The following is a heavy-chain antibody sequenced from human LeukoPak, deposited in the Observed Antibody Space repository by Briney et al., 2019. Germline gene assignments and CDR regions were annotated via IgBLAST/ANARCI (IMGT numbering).Heavy chain of an antibody. V-gene: IGHV1-3*01. CDR3: ARGWYTAIVTPTDY. J-gene: IGHJ4*02. CDR1: GYTFTSYA. Sequence: GASVKVSCKASGYTFTSYAMHWVRQAPGQRLEWMGWINAGNGNTKYSQKFQGRVTITRDTSASTAYMELSSLRSGDTAVYYCARGWYTAIVTPTDYWGQGTLVTVSS. CDR2: INAGNGNT. D-gene: IGHD5-18*01.